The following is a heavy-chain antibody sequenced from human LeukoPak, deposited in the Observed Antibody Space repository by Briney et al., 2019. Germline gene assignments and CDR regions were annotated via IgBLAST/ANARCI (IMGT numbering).Heavy chain of an antibody. V-gene: IGHV3-11*01. Sequence: GGSLRLSCAASGFTFSDYYMSWIRQAPGKGLEWVSYISSSGSTIYYADSVEGRFTISRDNAKNSLYLQMNSLRAEDTAVYYCASLILRLGELSFSYYYYGMDVWGQGTTVTVSS. J-gene: IGHJ6*02. CDR2: ISSSGSTI. CDR1: GFTFSDYY. D-gene: IGHD3-16*02. CDR3: ASLILRLGELSFSYYYYGMDV.